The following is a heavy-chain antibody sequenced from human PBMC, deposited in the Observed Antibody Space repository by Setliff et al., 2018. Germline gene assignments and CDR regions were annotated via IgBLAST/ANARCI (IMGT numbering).Heavy chain of an antibody. V-gene: IGHV4-34*01. D-gene: IGHD3-22*01. J-gene: IGHJ4*02. Sequence: PSETLSLTCAVYGGSFSGYYWSWIRQPPGKGLEWIGEINHSGSTNYNPYLKSRVTISVDTSKNQFSLKLSSVTAADTAVYYCARDRLVSSRNYYDSSAYFSPFNYWGQGILVTVSS. CDR2: INHSGST. CDR3: ARDRLVSSRNYYDSSAYFSPFNY. CDR1: GGSFSGYY.